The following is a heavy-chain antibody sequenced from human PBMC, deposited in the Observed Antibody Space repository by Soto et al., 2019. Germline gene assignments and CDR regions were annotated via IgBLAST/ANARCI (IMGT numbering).Heavy chain of an antibody. Sequence: SETLSLTCTVSGGSISSGGYYWSWIRQHPGKGLEWIGYIYYSGSTYYNPSLKSRVTISVDTSKNQFSLKLSSVTAADTAVYYCARGSKGGNFLSYWYFDLWGRGTQVTVSS. V-gene: IGHV4-31*03. CDR2: IYYSGST. D-gene: IGHD2-21*02. J-gene: IGHJ2*01. CDR3: ARGSKGGNFLSYWYFDL. CDR1: GGSISSGGYY.